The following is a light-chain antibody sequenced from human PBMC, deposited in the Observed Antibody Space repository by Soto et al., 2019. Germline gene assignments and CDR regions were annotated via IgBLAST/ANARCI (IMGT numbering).Light chain of an antibody. CDR1: SGHSNYA. Sequence: QLVLTQSPSASASLGASVKLTCTLSSGHSNYAIAWHQQQPEKGPRYLMKVNSGGSHIKGDGIPDRFSGSSSGAERYLFISGLQSEDEADYYCQTWVTGRASVVFGGGTQLTVL. CDR2: VNSGGSH. V-gene: IGLV4-69*01. J-gene: IGLJ7*01. CDR3: QTWVTGRASVV.